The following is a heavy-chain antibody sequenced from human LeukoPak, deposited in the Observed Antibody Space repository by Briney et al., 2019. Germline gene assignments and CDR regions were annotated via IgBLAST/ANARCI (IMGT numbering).Heavy chain of an antibody. D-gene: IGHD1-26*01. J-gene: IGHJ4*02. CDR2: ISYDGSKK. CDR1: GFTFSSYA. CDR3: ARLSGTPSIVGATTGFDY. Sequence: PGGSLRLSCAASGFTFSSYAMHWVRQAPGKGLEWVAVISYDGSKKYYADSVKGRFTISRDNSKNTLYLQMNSLRAEDTAVYHCARLSGTPSIVGATTGFDYWGQGTLVTVSS. V-gene: IGHV3-30*01.